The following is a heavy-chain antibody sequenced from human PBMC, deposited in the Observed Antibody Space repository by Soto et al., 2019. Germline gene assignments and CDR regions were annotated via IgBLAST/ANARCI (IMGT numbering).Heavy chain of an antibody. Sequence: QVQLQESGPGLVKPSQTLSLTCTVSGGSISSGGYYWNWIRQHPGKGLEWIGYIYYIGSTYYNPSLKRRVTISLDTSESQFALKLSSATAADTAVYHCARSVFPWGQGTLVTVSS. CDR3: ARSVFP. CDR1: GGSISSGGYY. J-gene: IGHJ5*02. V-gene: IGHV4-31*03. CDR2: IYYIGST.